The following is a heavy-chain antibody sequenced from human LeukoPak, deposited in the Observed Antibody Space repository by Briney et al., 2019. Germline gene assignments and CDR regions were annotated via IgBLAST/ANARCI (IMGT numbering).Heavy chain of an antibody. J-gene: IGHJ4*02. V-gene: IGHV6-1*01. D-gene: IGHD1-26*01. Sequence: PSQTLSLTCVISGDSVCSNSAAWNWIRQSPSRGLEWLGRTYYRSKWSNDYVVSLKSRITINPDTSKNQFSLQLNSVTPEDTAVYYCGRSYSGYIDYWGQGTLVTVSS. CDR1: GDSVCSNSAA. CDR2: TYYRSKWSN. CDR3: GRSYSGYIDY.